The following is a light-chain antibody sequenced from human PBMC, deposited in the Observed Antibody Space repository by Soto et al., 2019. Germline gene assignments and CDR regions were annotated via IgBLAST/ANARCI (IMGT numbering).Light chain of an antibody. V-gene: IGKV3-20*01. CDR1: QSVNNNY. J-gene: IGKJ2*01. CDR3: HLYNRSPYN. Sequence: EIVLTQSPGTLSLSPGERATLSCRASQSVNNNYLAWYQQKPGQAPRLLIYGASTRATGISYRFSGSGSGTEFTLTISRLEPEDVGVFYCHLYNRSPYNFGQGTKLEIK. CDR2: GAS.